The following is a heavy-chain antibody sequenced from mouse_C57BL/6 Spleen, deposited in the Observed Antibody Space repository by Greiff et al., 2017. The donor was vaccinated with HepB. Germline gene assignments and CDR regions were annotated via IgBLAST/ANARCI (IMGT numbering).Heavy chain of an antibody. CDR1: GYTFTSYW. J-gene: IGHJ2*01. CDR2: IDPSDSYT. D-gene: IGHD1-1*01. V-gene: IGHV1-59*01. Sequence: QVQLQQPGAELVRPGTSVKLSCKASGYTFTSYWMHWVKQRPGQGLEWIGVIDPSDSYTNYNQKFKGKATLTVDTSSSTAYMQLSSLTSEDSAVYYCARWTTVVATLDYWGQGNTLTVSS. CDR3: ARWTTVVATLDY.